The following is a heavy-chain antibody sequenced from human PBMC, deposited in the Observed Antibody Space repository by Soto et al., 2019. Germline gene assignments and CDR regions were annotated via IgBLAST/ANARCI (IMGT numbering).Heavy chain of an antibody. CDR2: IYYSGST. V-gene: IGHV4-59*01. J-gene: IGHJ4*02. Sequence: PSETLSLTCTVSGGSISSYYWSWIRQPPGKGLEWIGYIYYSGSTNYNPSLKSRVTISVDTSNKHFSLSLSLVTAADTAVYFCARSIAVSSGHIDHWGQGIRVTVSS. CDR3: ARSIAVSSGHIDH. CDR1: GGSISSYY. D-gene: IGHD6-6*01.